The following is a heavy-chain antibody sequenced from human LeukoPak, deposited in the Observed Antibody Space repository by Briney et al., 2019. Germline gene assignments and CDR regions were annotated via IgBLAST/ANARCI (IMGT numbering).Heavy chain of an antibody. D-gene: IGHD3-3*01. CDR1: DGSISSYY. V-gene: IGHV4-4*07. CDR3: ARITYYDFWSGYYWNWFDP. Sequence: SETLSLTCTVSDGSISSYYWSWIRQPAGKGLEWIGRIYTSGSTNYNPSLKSRVTMSIDTSKNQFSLKLSSVTAADTAVYYCARITYYDFWSGYYWNWFDPWGQGTLVTVSS. J-gene: IGHJ5*02. CDR2: IYTSGST.